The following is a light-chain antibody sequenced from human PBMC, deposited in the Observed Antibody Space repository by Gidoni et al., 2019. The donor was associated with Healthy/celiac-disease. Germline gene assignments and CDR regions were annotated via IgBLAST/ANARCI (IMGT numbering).Light chain of an antibody. CDR1: QSVSSY. CDR2: EAS. Sequence: EIVLTQSPATLSLSPGERATISCMASQSVSSYLACYQQKPGQAPSLLIYEASNRATGIPARFSGSGSGTDFTLTISSLEPEDFAVYYCQQRSNWPLTFGGGTKVEIK. J-gene: IGKJ4*01. V-gene: IGKV3-11*01. CDR3: QQRSNWPLT.